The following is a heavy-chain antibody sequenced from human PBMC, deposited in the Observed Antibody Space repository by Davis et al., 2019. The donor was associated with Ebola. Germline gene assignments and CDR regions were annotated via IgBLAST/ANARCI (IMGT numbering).Heavy chain of an antibody. Sequence: GESLKISCAASGFNFRSYGMHWVRQAPDKGLEWVAVIWYDGSRKYYGDSVKGRFTISRDNSKNTLYLQMNSLRAEDTAVYYCARDRLSTGYGMDVWGQGTTVTVSS. CDR3: ARDRLSTGYGMDV. V-gene: IGHV3-30*19. D-gene: IGHD4-17*01. CDR1: GFNFRSYG. CDR2: IWYDGSRK. J-gene: IGHJ6*02.